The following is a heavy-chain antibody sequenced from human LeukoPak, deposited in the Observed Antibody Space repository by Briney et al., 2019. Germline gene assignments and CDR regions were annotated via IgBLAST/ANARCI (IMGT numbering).Heavy chain of an antibody. V-gene: IGHV1-2*02. CDR2: INPNSGGT. D-gene: IGHD3-9*01. CDR1: GYTFTGYY. J-gene: IGHJ4*02. CDR3: ARGRYDILTLGDY. Sequence: ASVKVSCKASGYTFTGYYMHWVRQAPGQRLEWMGWINPNSGGTNYAQKFQGRVTMTRDTSISTAYMELSRLRPDDTAVYYCARGRYDILTLGDYWGQGTLVTVSS.